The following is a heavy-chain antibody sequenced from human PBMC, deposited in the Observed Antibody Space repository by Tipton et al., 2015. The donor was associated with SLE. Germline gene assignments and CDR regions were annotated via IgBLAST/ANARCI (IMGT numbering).Heavy chain of an antibody. CDR1: GGSLSGYY. CDR2: INHSGST. D-gene: IGHD1-26*01. CDR3: ARDLYGGATSLDF. V-gene: IGHV4-34*01. Sequence: TLSLTCAVNGGSLSGYYWVWIRQPPEKGLEWIGEINHSGSTNYNPSLKSRVTISIDTSKNQFSLNLRSVTAADTAVYYCARDLYGGATSLDFWGQGTLVTVSS. J-gene: IGHJ4*02.